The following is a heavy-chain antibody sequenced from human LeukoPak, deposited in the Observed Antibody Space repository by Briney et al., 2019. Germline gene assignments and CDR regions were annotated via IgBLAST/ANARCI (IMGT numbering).Heavy chain of an antibody. Sequence: PGGSLRLSCAASGFTVSSKYMSWVRQPPGKGLEWIGSIYYSGSTYYNPSLKSRVTISVDTSKNQFSLKLSSVTAADTAVYYCARRVAAAGPHYWGQGTLVTVSS. CDR1: GFTVSSKY. D-gene: IGHD6-13*01. CDR3: ARRVAAAGPHY. CDR2: IYYSGST. J-gene: IGHJ4*02. V-gene: IGHV4-39*01.